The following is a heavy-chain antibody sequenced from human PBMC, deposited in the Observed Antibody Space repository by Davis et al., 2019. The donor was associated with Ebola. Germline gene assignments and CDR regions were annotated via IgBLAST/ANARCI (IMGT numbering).Heavy chain of an antibody. CDR3: TRSTYYDFWSGPLEGY. J-gene: IGHJ4*02. CDR2: ISYDGSNK. V-gene: IGHV3-30-3*01. Sequence: GESLKISCAASGFTFSSYAMHWVRQAPGKGLEWVAVISYDGSNKYYADSVKGRFTISRDNSKNTLYLQMNSLRAEDTAVYYCTRSTYYDFWSGPLEGYWGQGTLVTVSS. CDR1: GFTFSSYA. D-gene: IGHD3-3*01.